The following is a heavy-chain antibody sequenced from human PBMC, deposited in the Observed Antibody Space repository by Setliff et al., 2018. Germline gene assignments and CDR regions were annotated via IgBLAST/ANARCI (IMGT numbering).Heavy chain of an antibody. Sequence: GSLRLSCEASGFTFDGYGMSWVRQAPGKGLEWVSGINWNGGSTAYADSVKGRFTISRDNSENTLFLQMTSLRPEDTGIYYCAKVKKPLIRGSGFDYWGRGTLVTVSS. V-gene: IGHV3-20*04. J-gene: IGHJ4*02. CDR2: INWNGGST. CDR1: GFTFDGYG. CDR3: AKVKKPLIRGSGFDY. D-gene: IGHD2-8*01.